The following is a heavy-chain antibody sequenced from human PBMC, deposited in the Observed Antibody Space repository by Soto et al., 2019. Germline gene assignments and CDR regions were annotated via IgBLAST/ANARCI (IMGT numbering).Heavy chain of an antibody. V-gene: IGHV3-33*01. D-gene: IGHD3-10*01. CDR3: ARDRYYGSGSYYNVDYYYYGMDV. J-gene: IGHJ6*02. Sequence: SGGSLRLSCAASGFTFSSYGMHWVRQAPGKGLEWVAVIWYDGSNKYYADSVKGRFTISRDNSKNTLYLQMNSLRAEDTAVYYCARDRYYGSGSYYNVDYYYYGMDVWGQGTTVTVSS. CDR2: IWYDGSNK. CDR1: GFTFSSYG.